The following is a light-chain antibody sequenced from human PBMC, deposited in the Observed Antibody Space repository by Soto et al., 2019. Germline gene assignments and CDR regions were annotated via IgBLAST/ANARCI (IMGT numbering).Light chain of an antibody. Sequence: EIVMTQSPATLSVSPGERATLSCRASQSVSSNLAWYQQKPGQAPRLLIYDASNRATGIPARFSGSGSGTGFTLTISSREPEDFAVYYCQQRRNWPPKYTFGQGTKLEIK. CDR3: QQRRNWPPKYT. J-gene: IGKJ2*01. V-gene: IGKV3-11*01. CDR2: DAS. CDR1: QSVSSN.